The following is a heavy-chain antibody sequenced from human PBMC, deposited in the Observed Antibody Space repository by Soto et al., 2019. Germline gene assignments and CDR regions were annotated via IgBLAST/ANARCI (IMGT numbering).Heavy chain of an antibody. Sequence: EVQLVQSGAEVKKPGESLRISCKGSGYSFTSYWISWVRQMPGKGLEWMGRIDPSDSYTNYSPSFQGHVTISADKSISTAYLQWSSLKASDTAMYYCAVDGVYYYGSAHYYGMDVWGQGTTVTVSS. D-gene: IGHD3-10*01. J-gene: IGHJ6*02. CDR1: GYSFTSYW. CDR3: AVDGVYYYGSAHYYGMDV. CDR2: IDPSDSYT. V-gene: IGHV5-10-1*01.